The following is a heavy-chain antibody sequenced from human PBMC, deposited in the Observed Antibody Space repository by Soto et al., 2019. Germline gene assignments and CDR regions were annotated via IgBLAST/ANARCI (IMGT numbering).Heavy chain of an antibody. CDR1: GYTFSNFG. D-gene: IGHD1-26*01. J-gene: IGHJ4*02. V-gene: IGHV1-18*04. Sequence: ASVKVSCKASGYTFSNFGINWVRQAPGQGLEWMGWITPYNGNANYAQKYQDRLTVTTDTSTNTAYLELRSLRSDDTAVYFCARARMYSGAYHDYWGQGTLVTVS. CDR3: ARARMYSGAYHDY. CDR2: ITPYNGNA.